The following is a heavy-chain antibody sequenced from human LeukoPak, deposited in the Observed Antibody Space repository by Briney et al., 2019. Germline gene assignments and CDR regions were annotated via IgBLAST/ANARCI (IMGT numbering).Heavy chain of an antibody. D-gene: IGHD3-10*01. V-gene: IGHV3-30*04. CDR2: ISYDGSNK. J-gene: IGHJ6*03. CDR3: ARDLKTYYYGSGSYLAMDV. CDR1: GFTFSSYA. Sequence: GGSLRLSCAASGFTFSSYAMHWVRQAPGKGLEWVAVISYDGSNKYYADSVKGRFTISRDNSKNSLYLQMNSLRAEDTAVYYCARDLKTYYYGSGSYLAMDVWGKGTTVTVSS.